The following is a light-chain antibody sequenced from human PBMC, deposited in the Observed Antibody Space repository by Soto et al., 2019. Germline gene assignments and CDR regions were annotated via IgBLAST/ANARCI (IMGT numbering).Light chain of an antibody. CDR1: QSVMSF. CDR2: DAS. V-gene: IGKV3-11*01. CDR3: QQRVSWPLP. Sequence: EIVLTQAPATLYLSPGERATLSCRASQSVMSFLAWYQQKPGQAPRLLISDASDRAAGIPARFSGSGSGTAFTLPISRLEPEEFAVYYCQQRVSWPLPFGGGT. J-gene: IGKJ4*01.